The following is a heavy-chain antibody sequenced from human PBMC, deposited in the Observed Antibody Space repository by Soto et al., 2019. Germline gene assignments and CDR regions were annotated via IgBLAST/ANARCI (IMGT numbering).Heavy chain of an antibody. CDR1: GFSFSTYS. J-gene: IGHJ4*02. Sequence: EVQLVESGGGLEQPGGSLRLSCAASGFSFSTYSMNWVRQAPGKGLEWVSYISSSSSTVYYADSVKGRFTISRDNAKNSLYLQMNSLRDEDTAVYYGTRESTSTLGIVGAIYGDHWGQGTLVTVSS. CDR2: ISSSSSTV. D-gene: IGHD1-26*01. V-gene: IGHV3-48*02. CDR3: TRESTSTLGIVGAIYGDH.